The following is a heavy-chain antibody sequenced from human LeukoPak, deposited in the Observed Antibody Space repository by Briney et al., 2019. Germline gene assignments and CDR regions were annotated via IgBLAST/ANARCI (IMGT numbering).Heavy chain of an antibody. CDR2: ISAYNDNT. CDR3: ARVLAYCSSTSCHDY. V-gene: IGHV1-18*01. J-gene: IGHJ4*02. D-gene: IGHD2-2*01. Sequence: GASVKVSCKASGYTFSNYGVSWVRQAPGQGLEWMGWISAYNDNTDYAQKLQGRVTMTTDTSTSTAYMELTSLRSDDTAVYYCARVLAYCSSTSCHDYWGQGTLVTVSS. CDR1: GYTFSNYG.